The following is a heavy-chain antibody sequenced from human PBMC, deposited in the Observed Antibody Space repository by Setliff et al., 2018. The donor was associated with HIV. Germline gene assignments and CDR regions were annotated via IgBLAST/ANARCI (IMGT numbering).Heavy chain of an antibody. CDR1: GGSISSHY. Sequence: LSLTCTVSGGSISSHYWSWIRQPAGKGLEWIGRIYTSGSTNYNPSLKSRVTISVDTSKNQFSLKLSSVTATDTAVYYCARFVFGSGYYFDYWGQGTLVTVSS. CDR3: ARFVFGSGYYFDY. V-gene: IGHV4-4*07. J-gene: IGHJ4*02. CDR2: IYTSGST. D-gene: IGHD3-22*01.